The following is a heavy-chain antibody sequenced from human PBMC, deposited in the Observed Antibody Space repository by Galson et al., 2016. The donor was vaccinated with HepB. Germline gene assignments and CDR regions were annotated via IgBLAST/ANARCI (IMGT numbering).Heavy chain of an antibody. CDR1: GFTFGSYA. J-gene: IGHJ3*02. CDR2: ISGSGVGT. V-gene: IGHV3-23*01. Sequence: SLRLSCAGSGFTFGSYAMHWVRQAPGKGLEWVATISGSGVGTYYADSVKGRFIVSRDTSKNTLSLLMTSLTAEDTAVYYCAKDRTLLVWLEMEPDDALDIWGQGTMVTVSS. D-gene: IGHD3-10*01. CDR3: AKDRTLLVWLEMEPDDALDI.